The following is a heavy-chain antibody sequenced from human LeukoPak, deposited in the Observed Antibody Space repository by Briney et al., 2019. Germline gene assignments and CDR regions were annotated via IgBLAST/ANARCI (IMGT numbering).Heavy chain of an antibody. CDR1: GGSISSSSYY. Sequence: SETLSLTCTVSGGSISSSSYYWGWIRQPPGKGLEWIGSIYYSGSTYYNPSLKSRVTISVDTSKNQFSLKLSSVTAADTAVYYCARRRFGYMDVWGKGTTVTVSS. J-gene: IGHJ6*03. V-gene: IGHV4-39*01. CDR3: ARRRFGYMDV. CDR2: IYYSGST. D-gene: IGHD3-10*01.